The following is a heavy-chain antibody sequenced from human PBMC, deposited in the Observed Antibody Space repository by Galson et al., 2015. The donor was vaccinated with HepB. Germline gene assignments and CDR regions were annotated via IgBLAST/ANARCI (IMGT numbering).Heavy chain of an antibody. CDR1: GFTFSSYG. CDR3: AADMTTYDAFDI. CDR2: ISYDGSNK. J-gene: IGHJ3*02. Sequence: SLRLSCAASGFTFSSYGMHWVRQAPGKGLEWVAVISYDGSNKYYADSVKGRFTISRDNSKNTLYLQMNSLRAEDTAVYYCAADMTTYDAFDIWGRGTMVTVSS. D-gene: IGHD4-17*01. V-gene: IGHV3-30*03.